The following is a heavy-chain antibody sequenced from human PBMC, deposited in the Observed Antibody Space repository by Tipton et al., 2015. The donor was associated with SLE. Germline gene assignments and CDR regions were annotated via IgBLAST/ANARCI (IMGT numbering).Heavy chain of an antibody. Sequence: TLSLTCAAYGGPFTGYYWGWVRQPPGKGLEWVGDSSHSGITNYNPSLKSRVTISVDTSKNQFSLKLDSVTAADTGVYYCARVIGEKYLARFDHWGQGTLVTVSS. CDR2: SSHSGIT. CDR3: ARVIGEKYLARFDH. CDR1: GGPFTGYY. V-gene: IGHV4-34*01. J-gene: IGHJ4*02. D-gene: IGHD2/OR15-2a*01.